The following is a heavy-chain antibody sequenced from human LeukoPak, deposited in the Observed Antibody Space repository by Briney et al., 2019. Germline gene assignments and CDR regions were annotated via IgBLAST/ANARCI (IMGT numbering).Heavy chain of an antibody. CDR3: ARPYSSGWRAFDI. V-gene: IGHV3-48*01. D-gene: IGHD6-19*01. Sequence: ETLSLTCAVSGDSIGSNKWWTWVRQAPGKGLEWVSYISSSSTTIYYADSVKGRFTISRDNAKNSLYLQMNSLRAEDTAVYYCARPYSSGWRAFDIWGQGTVVTVSS. J-gene: IGHJ3*02. CDR2: ISSSSTTI. CDR1: GDSIGSNKW.